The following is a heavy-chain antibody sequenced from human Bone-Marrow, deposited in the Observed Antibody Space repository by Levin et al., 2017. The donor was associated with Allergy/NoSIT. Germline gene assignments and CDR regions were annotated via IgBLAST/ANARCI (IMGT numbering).Heavy chain of an antibody. Sequence: GGSLRLSCAASGFSFSSYSINWVRQAPGKGLEWVSSIGTSSTSMFYADSMKGRFTISRDNAKNSVYLQMNSLRAEDTAVYYCARLTGGSGWYYFDYWGRGTLVTVSS. V-gene: IGHV3-21*06. CDR2: IGTSSTSM. CDR1: GFSFSSYS. D-gene: IGHD6-19*01. J-gene: IGHJ4*02. CDR3: ARLTGGSGWYYFDY.